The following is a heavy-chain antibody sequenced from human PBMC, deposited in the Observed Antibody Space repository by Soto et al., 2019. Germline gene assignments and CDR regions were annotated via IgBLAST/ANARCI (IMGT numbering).Heavy chain of an antibody. V-gene: IGHV1-69*13. Sequence: SVKVSCKASGGTFSSYAISWVRQAPGQGLEWMGGIIPIFGTANYAQKFQGRVTITADESTSTAYMELSSLRYEDTAVYYCARGFLEWLFPNWFDPWGQGTLVTVSS. CDR1: GGTFSSYA. CDR3: ARGFLEWLFPNWFDP. CDR2: IIPIFGTA. J-gene: IGHJ5*02. D-gene: IGHD3-3*01.